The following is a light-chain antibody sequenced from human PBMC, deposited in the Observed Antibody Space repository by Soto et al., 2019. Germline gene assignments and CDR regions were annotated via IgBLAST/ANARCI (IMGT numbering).Light chain of an antibody. Sequence: EIVLTQFPATLSLSPGERTTLSCRASQSVSDCLAWYQQKPGQAPRLLIYDASKRATGIPARFSGSGSGTDFTLTISSLEPEDFALYYCQHRANWPLTFGGGTKVDIK. V-gene: IGKV3-11*01. CDR2: DAS. CDR3: QHRANWPLT. CDR1: QSVSDC. J-gene: IGKJ4*01.